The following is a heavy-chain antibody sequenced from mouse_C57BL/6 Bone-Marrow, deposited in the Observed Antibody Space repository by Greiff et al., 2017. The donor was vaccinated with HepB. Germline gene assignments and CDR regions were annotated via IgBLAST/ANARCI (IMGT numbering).Heavy chain of an antibody. V-gene: IGHV5-9-1*02. J-gene: IGHJ4*01. Sequence: DVKLVESGEGLVKPGGSLKLSCAASGFTFSSYAMSWVRQTPEKRLEWVAYISSGGDYMYYADTVKGRFTISRDNARNTLYLQMSSLKSEDTAMYYCKRDRGYYYGSSYDYYAMDYWGQGTSVTVSS. D-gene: IGHD1-1*01. CDR2: ISSGGDYM. CDR3: KRDRGYYYGSSYDYYAMDY. CDR1: GFTFSSYA.